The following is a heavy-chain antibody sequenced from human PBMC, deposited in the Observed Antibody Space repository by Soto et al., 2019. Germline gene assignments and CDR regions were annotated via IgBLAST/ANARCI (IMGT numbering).Heavy chain of an antibody. CDR1: GGSGRSENYY. V-gene: IGHV4-61*01. D-gene: IGHD5-12*01. Sequence: SETLSLTCTVSGGSGRSENYYWSWIRQPPGKGLEWIGFISNSGNTNYNPSLKSRVTISLDTSKNQFSLKLSSVTAADTAVYYCARGIPRDGYNFGSGGMDVWGQESTVTVSS. CDR2: ISNSGNT. CDR3: ARGIPRDGYNFGSGGMDV. J-gene: IGHJ6*02.